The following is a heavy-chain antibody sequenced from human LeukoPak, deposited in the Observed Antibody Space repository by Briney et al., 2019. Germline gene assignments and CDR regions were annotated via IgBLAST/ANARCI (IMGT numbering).Heavy chain of an antibody. D-gene: IGHD3-22*01. Sequence: GGSLRLSCAASGFTFRSYGMHWVRQAPGQGLEWVAVISYDGSNKYYADSVKGRFTISRDNSKNTLYLQMNSLRAEDTAVYYCGKIPFYDSSGYSFDYWGQGTLVTVSS. CDR2: ISYDGSNK. CDR3: GKIPFYDSSGYSFDY. CDR1: GFTFRSYG. J-gene: IGHJ4*02. V-gene: IGHV3-30*18.